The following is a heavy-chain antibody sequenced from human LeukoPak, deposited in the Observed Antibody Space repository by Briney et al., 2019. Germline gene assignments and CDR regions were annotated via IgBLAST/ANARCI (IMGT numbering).Heavy chain of an antibody. V-gene: IGHV3-23*01. CDR1: GFTFSSYA. CDR2: ISGSGGST. J-gene: IGHJ5*02. CDR3: GKDCTAKRALNWFDP. D-gene: IGHD2-8*01. Sequence: PGGSLRLSCAASGFTFSSYAMSWVRQAQGKGLEWVSAISGSGGSTYYADSVKGRFTISRDNSKNTLYLQMNSLRAEDTAVYYCGKDCTAKRALNWFDPWGQGTLVTVSS.